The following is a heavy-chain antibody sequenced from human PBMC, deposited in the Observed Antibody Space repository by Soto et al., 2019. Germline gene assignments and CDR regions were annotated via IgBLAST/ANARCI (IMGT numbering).Heavy chain of an antibody. CDR2: IYPGDSDT. J-gene: IGHJ3*02. CDR1: GYSFTSYW. D-gene: IGHD1-26*01. CDR3: VSLFVSGSYSTQRTFDI. Sequence: PGESLKISCKGSGYSFTSYWIGWVRQMPGKGLEWMGIIYPGDSDTRYSPSFQGQVTISADKSISTAYLQWSSLEASDTAMYYCVSLFVSGSYSTQRTFDIWGQGTMVTVSS. V-gene: IGHV5-51*01.